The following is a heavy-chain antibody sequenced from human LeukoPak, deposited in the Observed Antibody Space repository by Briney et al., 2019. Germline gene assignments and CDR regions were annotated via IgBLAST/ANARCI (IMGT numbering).Heavy chain of an antibody. J-gene: IGHJ6*03. D-gene: IGHD4-11*01. CDR3: ARGVTTGYYYMDV. Sequence: VASVKVSCKASGGTFSSYAISWVRQAPGQGLEWMGGIIPIFGTANYAQKFQGRVTMTRDMSTSTVYMELSSLRSEDTAVYYCARGVTTGYYYMDVWGKGTTVTVSS. V-gene: IGHV1-69*05. CDR2: IIPIFGTA. CDR1: GGTFSSYA.